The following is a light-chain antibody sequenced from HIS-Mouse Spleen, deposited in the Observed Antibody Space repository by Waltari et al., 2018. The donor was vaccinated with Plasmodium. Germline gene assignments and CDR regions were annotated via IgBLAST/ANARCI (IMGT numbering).Light chain of an antibody. J-gene: IGLJ1*01. Sequence: QSALTQPRSVSGSPGQSVTISCTGTSSDVGGYNYVPWYQQHPGKAPKLMIYDVSNRPSGVSNRFSGSKSGNTASLTISGLQAEDEADYYCSSYTSSSTLRVFGTGTKVTVL. V-gene: IGLV2-14*01. CDR1: SSDVGGYNY. CDR3: SSYTSSSTLRV. CDR2: DVS.